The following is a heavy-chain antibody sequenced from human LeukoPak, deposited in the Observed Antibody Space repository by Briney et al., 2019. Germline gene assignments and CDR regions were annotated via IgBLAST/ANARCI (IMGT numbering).Heavy chain of an antibody. CDR3: AGGGPSHIVVVPAAPRPFDY. Sequence: SETLSLTCAVYGGSFSGYYWSWIRQPPGKGLEWIGEINHSGSTNYNPSLKSRVTISVDTSKNQFSLKMSSVTAADTAVYYCAGGGPSHIVVVPAAPRPFDYWGQGTLVTVSS. D-gene: IGHD2-2*01. V-gene: IGHV4-34*01. CDR2: INHSGST. J-gene: IGHJ4*02. CDR1: GGSFSGYY.